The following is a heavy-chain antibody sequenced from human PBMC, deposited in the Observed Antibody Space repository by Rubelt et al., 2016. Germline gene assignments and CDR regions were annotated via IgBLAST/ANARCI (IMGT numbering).Heavy chain of an antibody. CDR2: IKQDGSED. Sequence: GSGGGLVQPGGSLRLSCAASGFTFSSSWMSWVRQAPGKRLEWVANIKQDGSEDYYADSVKGRFTISRDNAKNSLYLQLNSLRAEDTAVYYCAKDGDGYPYWGQGTLVTVSS. J-gene: IGHJ4*02. CDR1: GFTFSSSW. V-gene: IGHV3-7*03. D-gene: IGHD5-18*01. CDR3: AKDGDGYPY.